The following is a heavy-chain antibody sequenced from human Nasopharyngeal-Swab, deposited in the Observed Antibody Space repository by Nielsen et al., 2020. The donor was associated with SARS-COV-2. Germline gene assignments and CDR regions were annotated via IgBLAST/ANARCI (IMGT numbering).Heavy chain of an antibody. CDR2: IYYNGIT. CDR1: GGSMTSNNYY. J-gene: IGHJ5*02. D-gene: IGHD3-3*01. Sequence: SETLSLTCSVSGGSMTSNNYYWGWIRQPPEKGLEWIGNIYYNGITYYNPSLKSRVIISLDTSKSQFSLKLTSVTAADTAVYYCARAIKIFGAVVGSFDPWGQGTLVTVFS. CDR3: ARAIKIFGAVVGSFDP. V-gene: IGHV4-39*07.